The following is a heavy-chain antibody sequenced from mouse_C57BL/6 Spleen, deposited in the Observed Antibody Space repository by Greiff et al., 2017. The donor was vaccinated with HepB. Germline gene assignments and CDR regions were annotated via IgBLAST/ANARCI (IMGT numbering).Heavy chain of an antibody. CDR1: GYTFTDYN. D-gene: IGHD2-4*01. CDR3: ARGGYYERNYAMDY. V-gene: IGHV1-18*01. J-gene: IGHJ4*01. CDR2: INPNNGGT. Sequence: EVQLQQSGPELVKPGASVKIPCKASGYTFTDYNMDWVKQSHGKSLEWIGDINPNNGGTIYNQKFKGKATLTVDKSSSTAYMELRLLTSEDTAVYYCARGGYYERNYAMDYWGQGTSVTVSS.